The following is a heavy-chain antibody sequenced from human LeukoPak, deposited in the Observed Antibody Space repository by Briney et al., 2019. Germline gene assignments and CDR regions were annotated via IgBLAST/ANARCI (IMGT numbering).Heavy chain of an antibody. CDR3: AREEQPDYYYYGMDV. Sequence: PGGSLRLSCAASGFTFSSYGMHWVRQAPGKGLEWVAVIWYDGSNKYYADSVKGRFTISRDNSKNTLYLQMNSLRAEDTAVYYCAREEQPDYYYYGMDVWGQGTTVTVSS. CDR1: GFTFSSYG. J-gene: IGHJ6*02. V-gene: IGHV3-33*08. CDR2: IWYDGSNK. D-gene: IGHD6-13*01.